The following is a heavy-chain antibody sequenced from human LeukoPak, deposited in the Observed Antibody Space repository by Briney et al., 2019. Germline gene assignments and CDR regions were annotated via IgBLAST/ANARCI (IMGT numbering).Heavy chain of an antibody. D-gene: IGHD3-10*01. CDR3: ARAVRGVTINWFDP. Sequence: PSETLSLTCTVSGGSISSGGYYWSWIRQHPGKGLEWIGYIYYSGSTYYNPSLKSRVTISVDTSKNQFSLKLSSVTAADTAVYYCARAVRGVTINWFDPWGQGTLVTVSS. V-gene: IGHV4-31*03. J-gene: IGHJ5*02. CDR1: GGSISSGGYY. CDR2: IYYSGST.